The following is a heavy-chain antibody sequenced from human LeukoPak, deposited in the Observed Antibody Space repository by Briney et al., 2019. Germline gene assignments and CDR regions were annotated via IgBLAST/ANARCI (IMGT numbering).Heavy chain of an antibody. V-gene: IGHV3-23*01. CDR2: ISGSGGST. D-gene: IGHD1-1*01. Sequence: QPGGSLRLSCAASGFTFSSYAMSWVRQAPGKGLEWVSAISGSGGSTYYADSVKGRFTISRDNSKNTLYLQMNSLRAEDTAVYYCAKVRTGTTGTTPRPPLVDYWGQGTLVTVSS. J-gene: IGHJ4*02. CDR1: GFTFSSYA. CDR3: AKVRTGTTGTTPRPPLVDY.